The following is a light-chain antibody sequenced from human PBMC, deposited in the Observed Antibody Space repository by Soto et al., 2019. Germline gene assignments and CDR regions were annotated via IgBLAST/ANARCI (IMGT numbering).Light chain of an antibody. V-gene: IGKV1-27*01. CDR1: QGISDY. CDR2: AAS. Sequence: DIPMTQSPSSLSASVGDRVTITCRASQGISDYLAWYQQKPGKVPKLLIYAASTLQSGVPSRFSGSGSGTTFPLTISSLQPEDVATYYCQKYNSAPRLTFGGGTKVEIK. J-gene: IGKJ4*01. CDR3: QKYNSAPRLT.